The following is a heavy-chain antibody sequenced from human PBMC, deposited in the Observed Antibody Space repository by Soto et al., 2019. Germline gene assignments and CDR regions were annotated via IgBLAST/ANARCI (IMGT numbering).Heavy chain of an antibody. CDR3: ARLHHAMVPFDY. J-gene: IGHJ4*02. V-gene: IGHV3-7*01. D-gene: IGHD5-18*01. CDR2: IKQDGSEK. CDR1: GFTFSSYW. Sequence: PGGSLRLSCAVSGFTFSSYWMSWVRQAPGKGLEWVANIKQDGSEKYYVDSVKGPFTISRDNAKNSLYLQMNSLRAEDTAVYYCARLHHAMVPFDYWGQGTLVTVSS.